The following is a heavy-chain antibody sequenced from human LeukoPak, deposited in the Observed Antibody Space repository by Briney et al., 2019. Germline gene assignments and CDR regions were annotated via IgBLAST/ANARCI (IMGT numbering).Heavy chain of an antibody. CDR2: IYHSGST. CDR3: ARSPQRGSVPAAEKLFDY. D-gene: IGHD2-2*01. CDR1: GYSISSGYY. V-gene: IGHV4-38-2*02. Sequence: SKTLSLTCTVSGYSISSGYYWGWIRQPPGQGLEWIGSIYHSGSTYYNPSLKSRVTISVDTSKNQFSLKLSSVTVADTAVYYCARSPQRGSVPAAEKLFDYWGQGTLVTVSS. J-gene: IGHJ4*02.